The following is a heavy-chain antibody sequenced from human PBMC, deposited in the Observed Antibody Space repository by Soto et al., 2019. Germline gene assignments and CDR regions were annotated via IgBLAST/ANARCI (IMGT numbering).Heavy chain of an antibody. CDR2: IHHSGSA. Sequence: QVQLQESGPGLVKPSGTLSLTCAVSGGSISSSNWWRWVRQPPGQGLEWIGDIHHSGSANYNPSPKSRVTISVDKSKNQFSLKPSTVTAADTTMYYSATRDRPLSDWGQGTLVTVSS. CDR3: ATRDRPLSD. J-gene: IGHJ4*02. D-gene: IGHD3-16*02. V-gene: IGHV4-4*02. CDR1: GGSISSSNW.